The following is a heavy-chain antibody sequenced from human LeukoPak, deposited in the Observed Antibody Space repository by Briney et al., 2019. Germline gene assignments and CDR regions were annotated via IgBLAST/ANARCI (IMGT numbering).Heavy chain of an antibody. CDR2: IFPSSGEI. CDR3: ATYRQIEVPFEF. J-gene: IGHJ4*02. V-gene: IGHV3-53*01. CDR1: GGSISSYY. D-gene: IGHD1-1*01. Sequence: PPSETLSLTCTVSGGSISSYYWGWIRQAPGKGLEWVSSIFPSSGEIHYADSVKGRFTISRDNSRSTLSLQMDSLRAEDTATYYCATYRQIEVPFEFWGQGTLVTVSS.